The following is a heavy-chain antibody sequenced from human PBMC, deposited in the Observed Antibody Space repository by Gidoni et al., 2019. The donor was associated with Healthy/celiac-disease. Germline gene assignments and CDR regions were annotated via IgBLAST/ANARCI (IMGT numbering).Heavy chain of an antibody. CDR1: GFTFSSYA. J-gene: IGHJ4*02. CDR2: ISGSGGST. CDR3: AKVSDYGDYPYYFDY. Sequence: EVQLLESGGGLVQPGGSLRLSCAASGFTFSSYAMSWVRQAPGKGLEWVSAISGSGGSTYYADSVKGRVTISRDNSKNTLYLQMNSLRAEDTAVYYCAKVSDYGDYPYYFDYWGQGTLVTVSS. D-gene: IGHD4-17*01. V-gene: IGHV3-23*01.